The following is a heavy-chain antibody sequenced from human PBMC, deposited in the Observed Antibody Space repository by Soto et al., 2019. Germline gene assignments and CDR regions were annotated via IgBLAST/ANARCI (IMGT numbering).Heavy chain of an antibody. Sequence: PSETLSLTCAVYGGSFSGYYWSWIRQPPGKGLEWIGEINHSGSTNYNPSLKSRVTISVDTSKNQFSLKLSSVTAADTAVYYCARGDYIWGSYRRPIRAFDIWGQGTMVTVSS. CDR3: ARGDYIWGSYRRPIRAFDI. J-gene: IGHJ3*02. D-gene: IGHD3-16*02. CDR2: INHSGST. CDR1: GGSFSGYY. V-gene: IGHV4-34*01.